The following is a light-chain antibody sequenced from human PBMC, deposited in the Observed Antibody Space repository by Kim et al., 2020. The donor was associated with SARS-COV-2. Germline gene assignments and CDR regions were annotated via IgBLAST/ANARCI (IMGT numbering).Light chain of an antibody. J-gene: IGKJ4*01. CDR2: GAS. CDR3: QQYGSSPLT. V-gene: IGKV3-20*01. Sequence: SPCQRATLSCRASHIVISSYFAWYQQKPLQPPRLLIYGASSRATCIPDMFSGSGSGTYFTLTISRLEPEDFAVYYCQQYGSSPLTFDGGTKVDI. CDR1: HIVISSY.